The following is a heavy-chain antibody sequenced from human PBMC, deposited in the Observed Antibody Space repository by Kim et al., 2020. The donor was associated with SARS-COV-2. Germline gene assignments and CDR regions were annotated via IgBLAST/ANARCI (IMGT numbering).Heavy chain of an antibody. CDR3: ARWADIAVAGVTDRASRYFDY. Sequence: GGSLRLSCAASGFIFSAYAVHWVRQAPGKGLEWVALISSDGSNGYYADSVKGRFTISRDNSKNTLYLQMNSLKDDDTAVYYCARWADIAVAGVTDRASRYFDYWGQGTVVTVSS. D-gene: IGHD6-19*01. CDR2: ISSDGSNG. CDR1: GFIFSAYA. J-gene: IGHJ4*02. V-gene: IGHV3-30*04.